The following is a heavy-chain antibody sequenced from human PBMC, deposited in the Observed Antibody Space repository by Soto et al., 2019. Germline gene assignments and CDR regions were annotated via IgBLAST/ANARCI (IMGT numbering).Heavy chain of an antibody. D-gene: IGHD4-4*01. CDR1: GYTFTSYW. Sequence: GESLKISCSVSGYTFTSYWIGWVRQLPGKGLEWMGIIYPGDSEIRYTPSFQGQVTISADKSIRTAYLHWNSLKASDTALYYCARAWGDSNLYFDYWGQGPLVTVSS. V-gene: IGHV5-51*01. J-gene: IGHJ4*02. CDR2: IYPGDSEI. CDR3: ARAWGDSNLYFDY.